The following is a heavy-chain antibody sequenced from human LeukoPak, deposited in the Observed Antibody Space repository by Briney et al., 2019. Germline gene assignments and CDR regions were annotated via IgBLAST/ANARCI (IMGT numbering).Heavy chain of an antibody. CDR1: GYTFTSYG. D-gene: IGHD2-2*01. CDR3: ARVWRGYCSSTSCPVGHFDY. CDR2: ISAYNGNT. Sequence: ASVKVSCKASGYTFTSYGISWVRQAPGQGLEWMGWISAYNGNTNYAQKLQGGVTMTTDTSTSTAYMELRSLRSDDTAVYYCARVWRGYCSSTSCPVGHFDYWGQGTLVTVSS. J-gene: IGHJ4*02. V-gene: IGHV1-18*01.